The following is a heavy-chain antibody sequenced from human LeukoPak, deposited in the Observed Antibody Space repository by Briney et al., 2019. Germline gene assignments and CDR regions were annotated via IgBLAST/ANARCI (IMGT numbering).Heavy chain of an antibody. CDR2: IIPTFGTP. CDR1: GGSFNNYG. CDR3: ARPSKYDGNPLGEYFYYYAMDV. Sequence: ASVEVSCKASGGSFNNYGLSWVRQAPGQGLEWMGGIIPTFGTPEYTQKFQGRLTITADGSTNTVYMELSSLRSEDTAMYYCARPSKYDGNPLGEYFYYYAMDVWGQGTTVTVSS. V-gene: IGHV1-69*13. D-gene: IGHD3-10*01. J-gene: IGHJ6*02.